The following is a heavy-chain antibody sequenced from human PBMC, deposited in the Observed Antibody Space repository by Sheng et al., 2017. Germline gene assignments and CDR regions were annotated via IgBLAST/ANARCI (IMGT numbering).Heavy chain of an antibody. CDR1: GGTFSSHA. Sequence: QVQLVQSGAEVKKPGSSVKVSCKASGGTFSSHAMSWVRQAPGQGLEWMGGIIPLIDITNYAQKFQGRVTITADKSTSTVYMELSSLRSEDTAVYYCARDLEIFGVVSGYYYMDVWGKGTTVTVSS. J-gene: IGHJ6*03. CDR3: ARDLEIFGVVSGYYYMDV. V-gene: IGHV1-69*04. D-gene: IGHD3-3*01. CDR2: IIPLIDIT.